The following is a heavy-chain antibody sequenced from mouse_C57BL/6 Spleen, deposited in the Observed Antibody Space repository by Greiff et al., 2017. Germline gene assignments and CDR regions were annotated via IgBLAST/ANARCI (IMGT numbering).Heavy chain of an antibody. CDR1: GYTFTSYW. CDR3: ARGYYGSSRGFAY. J-gene: IGHJ3*01. CDR2: IYPGSGST. V-gene: IGHV1-55*01. D-gene: IGHD1-1*01. Sequence: VQLQQSGAELVKPGASVKMSCKASGYTFTSYWITWVKQRPGQGLEWIGDIYPGSGSTNYNEKFKSKATLTVDTSSSTAYMQLSSLTSEDSAVYYCARGYYGSSRGFAYWGQGTLVTVSA.